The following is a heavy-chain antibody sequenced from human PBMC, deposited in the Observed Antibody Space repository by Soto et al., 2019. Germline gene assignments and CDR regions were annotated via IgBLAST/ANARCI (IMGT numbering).Heavy chain of an antibody. V-gene: IGHV1-18*01. Sequence: QVQLVQSGAEVKKPGASVKVSCKASGYTFTSYGISWVRQAPGQGLEWMGWINSYTGNTNYAQKHQGSVTMTTDTSTSTAYMELRSLRSDDTAVYYCARESVAGIWFDPWGQGTLVTVSS. D-gene: IGHD6-19*01. J-gene: IGHJ5*02. CDR2: INSYTGNT. CDR3: ARESVAGIWFDP. CDR1: GYTFTSYG.